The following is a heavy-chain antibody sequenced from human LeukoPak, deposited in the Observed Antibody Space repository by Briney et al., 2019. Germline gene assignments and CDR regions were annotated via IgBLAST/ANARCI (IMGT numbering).Heavy chain of an antibody. CDR3: ARQGLSITGTTHFDY. D-gene: IGHD1-7*01. J-gene: IGHJ4*02. V-gene: IGHV4-39*01. CDR2: IYYSGST. CDR1: GGSISSSSYY. Sequence: SETLSLTCTVSGGSISSSSYYWGWIRQPLGKGLEWIGSIYYSGSTYYNPSLKSRVTISVDTSKNQFSLKLSSVTAADTAVYYCARQGLSITGTTHFDYWGQGTLVTVSS.